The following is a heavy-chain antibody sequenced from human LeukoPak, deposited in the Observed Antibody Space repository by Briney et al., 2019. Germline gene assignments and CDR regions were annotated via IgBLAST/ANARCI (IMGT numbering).Heavy chain of an antibody. V-gene: IGHV1-69*06. CDR1: GDTFSRYA. CDR2: IFTVFGTT. Sequence: SVKVSCKASGDTFSRYALSWVRQAPGQGLEWMGGIFTVFGTTHYAKDLQGRVTITADKSTNTVYMELTSLRSEDTAIYYCARAKVSGYPTYWYFDLWGRGTLVTVSS. CDR3: ARAKVSGYPTYWYFDL. J-gene: IGHJ2*01. D-gene: IGHD3-9*01.